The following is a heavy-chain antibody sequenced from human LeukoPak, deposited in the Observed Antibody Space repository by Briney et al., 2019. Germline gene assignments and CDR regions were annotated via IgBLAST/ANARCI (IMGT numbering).Heavy chain of an antibody. J-gene: IGHJ4*02. D-gene: IGHD3-10*01. Sequence: ASVKVSCKASGYTFTSYAMHWVRQAPGQRLEWMGWINAGNGNTKYSQKLQGRVTMTTDTSTSTAYMELRSLRSDDTAVYYCARDRTMVRGVRLVDYWGQGTLVTVSS. CDR3: ARDRTMVRGVRLVDY. V-gene: IGHV1-3*01. CDR2: INAGNGNT. CDR1: GYTFTSYA.